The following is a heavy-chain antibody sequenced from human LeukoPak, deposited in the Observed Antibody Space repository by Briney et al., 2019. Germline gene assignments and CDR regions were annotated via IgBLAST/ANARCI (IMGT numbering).Heavy chain of an antibody. V-gene: IGHV4-39*07. J-gene: IGHJ6*02. CDR1: GGSISSSSYY. CDR2: IYYSGST. D-gene: IGHD5-12*01. CDR3: ARAYREGVATINVYYYYYGMDV. Sequence: SETLSLTCTVSGGSISSSSYYWGWIRQPPGKGLEWIGSIYYSGSTYYNPSLKSRVTISVDTSKNQISLKLSSVTAADTAVYYCARAYREGVATINVYYYYYGMDVWGQGTTVTVSS.